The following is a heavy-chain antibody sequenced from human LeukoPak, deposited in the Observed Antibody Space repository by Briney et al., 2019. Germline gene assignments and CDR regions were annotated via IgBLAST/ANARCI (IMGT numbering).Heavy chain of an antibody. D-gene: IGHD3-22*01. CDR1: GASFNSDDQY. CDR2: IHPSGML. J-gene: IGHJ4*02. CDR3: SRGLDSRKLGY. V-gene: IGHV4-31*03. Sequence: PSETLSLTCTVSGASFNSDDQYWNWIRQSPGKGLEWIGSIHPSGMLYNNPSLESRVTMSRDTSKNQFSLNLNSVTAADTAVYFCSRGLDSRKLGYWGQVILVTVS.